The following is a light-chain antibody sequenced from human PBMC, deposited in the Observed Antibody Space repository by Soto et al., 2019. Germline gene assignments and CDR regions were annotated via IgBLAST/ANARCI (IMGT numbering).Light chain of an antibody. Sequence: QSVLTQPPSVSGAPGQRVTISCTGSSSNIGAGYDVHWYQQLPGTAPKLLIYGNSNRPSGAPDRFSGSKSGTSASLAITGLQAEDEADYYCQSYDSSLSGSRVFGTGTKRTVL. CDR3: QSYDSSLSGSRV. V-gene: IGLV1-40*01. J-gene: IGLJ1*01. CDR2: GNS. CDR1: SSNIGAGYD.